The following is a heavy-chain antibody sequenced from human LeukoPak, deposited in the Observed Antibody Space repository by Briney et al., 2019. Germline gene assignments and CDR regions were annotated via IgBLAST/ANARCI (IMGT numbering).Heavy chain of an antibody. D-gene: IGHD3-10*01. CDR2: IIPILGIA. J-gene: IGHJ5*02. CDR1: GGTFSSYT. Sequence: SVKVSCKASGGTFSSYTISWVRQAPGQGLEWMGRIIPILGIANYAQKFQGRVTITAHKSTSTAYMALSSLRSEDTAVYYCARERFSRWFDPWGQGTPVTVSS. CDR3: ARERFSRWFDP. V-gene: IGHV1-69*04.